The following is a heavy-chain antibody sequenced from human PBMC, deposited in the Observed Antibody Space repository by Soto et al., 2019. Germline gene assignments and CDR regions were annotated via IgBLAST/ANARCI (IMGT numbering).Heavy chain of an antibody. CDR3: AREIVTPGHWYFDV. D-gene: IGHD2-2*01. CDR1: GFTFSSYD. CDR2: IGTAGDP. J-gene: IGHJ2*01. Sequence: GGSLRLSCAASGFTFSSYDMHWVRQTAGKSLELVSSIGTAGDPHYSDSVKGRFTISRENAKNSLYLQMNSLRAGDTAVYYCAREIVTPGHWYFDVWGRGTLVTVSS. V-gene: IGHV3-13*05.